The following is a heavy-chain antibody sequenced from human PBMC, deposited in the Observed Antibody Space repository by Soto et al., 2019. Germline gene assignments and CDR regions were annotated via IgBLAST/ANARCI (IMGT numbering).Heavy chain of an antibody. D-gene: IGHD2-21*02. CDR2: INPSGGST. CDR3: SRDHHHIVVVTARYYYYGMDV. Sequence: QVQLVQSGAEVKKPGASVKVSCKASGYTFTSYYMHWVRQAPGQGLEWMGIINPSGGSTSYAQKFQGTVNTARDTTPSTIYMELSSLRSEDTAVYYCSRDHHHIVVVTARYYYYGMDVWGQGTTVTVSS. V-gene: IGHV1-46*01. J-gene: IGHJ6*02. CDR1: GYTFTSYY.